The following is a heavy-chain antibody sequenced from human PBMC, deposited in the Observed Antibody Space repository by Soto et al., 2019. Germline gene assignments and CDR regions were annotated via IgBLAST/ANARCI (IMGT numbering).Heavy chain of an antibody. CDR2: IYTSGST. V-gene: IGHV4-4*07. CDR1: GGSSSSYY. CDR3: ARVFGEYCSSTSCAEFDY. Sequence: SDTLSLTCTVSGGSSSSYYWSWIRQPAGKGLEWIGRIYTSGSTNYNPSLKSRVTMSVDTSKNQFSLKLSSVTAADTAVYYCARVFGEYCSSTSCAEFDYWGQGTLVTVSS. D-gene: IGHD2-2*01. J-gene: IGHJ4*02.